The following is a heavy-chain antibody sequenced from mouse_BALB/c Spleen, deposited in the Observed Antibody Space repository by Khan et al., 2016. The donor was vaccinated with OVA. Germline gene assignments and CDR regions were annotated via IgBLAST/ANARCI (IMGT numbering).Heavy chain of an antibody. CDR2: INSNGGST. Sequence: LVQSGGSLKLSCAASGFTFSSYGMSWVRQTPDKRLELVATINSNGGSTYYPDSVKGRFTISRDNAKNTLYPQMSSLKSEDTAMYYCARRARTINWGQGTTLTVSS. CDR3: ARRARTIN. D-gene: IGHD3-3*01. CDR1: GFTFSSYG. J-gene: IGHJ2*01. V-gene: IGHV5-6-3*01.